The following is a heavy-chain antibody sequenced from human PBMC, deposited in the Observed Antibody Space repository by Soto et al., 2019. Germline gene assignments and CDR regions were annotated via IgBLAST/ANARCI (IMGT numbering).Heavy chain of an antibody. CDR1: GYTFTSYA. CDR2: INAGNGNT. J-gene: IGHJ6*02. D-gene: IGHD3-10*01. V-gene: IGHV1-3*01. Sequence: ASVKVSCKASGYTFTSYAMHWVRQAPGQRLEWMGWINAGNGNTKYSQKFQGRVTITRDTSASTAYMELSSLRSEDTAVYYCARVSLYGPFYYYYGMDVWGQGTTVTVSS. CDR3: ARVSLYGPFYYYYGMDV.